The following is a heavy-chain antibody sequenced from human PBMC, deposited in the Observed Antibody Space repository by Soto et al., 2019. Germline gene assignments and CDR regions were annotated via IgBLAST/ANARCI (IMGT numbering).Heavy chain of an antibody. CDR2: IYYSGST. V-gene: IGHV4-31*03. J-gene: IGHJ4*02. CDR3: ARVAFEGAAAYYFDY. Sequence: SETLSLTCTVSGGSISSGGYYWSWIRQHPGKGLEWIGYIYYSGSTYYNPSLKSRVTISVDTSKNQFSLKLSSVTAADTAVYYCARVAFEGAAAYYFDYWGQGTLVTVSS. D-gene: IGHD6-13*01. CDR1: GGSISSGGYY.